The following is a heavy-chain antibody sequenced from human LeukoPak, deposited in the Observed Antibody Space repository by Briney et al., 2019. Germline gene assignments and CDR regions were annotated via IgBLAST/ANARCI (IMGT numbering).Heavy chain of an antibody. CDR3: ATLGRNYFNY. D-gene: IGHD2-15*01. J-gene: IGHJ4*02. CDR1: GFTFSSYA. CDR2: ISGSGGST. Sequence: GGSLRLSCAASGFTFSSYAMSWVRQAPGKGLEWVSAISGSGGSTYYADSVKGRFTISRDNAKSSLYLQMNSLRAEDTAVYYCATLGRNYFNYWGQGILVTVSS. V-gene: IGHV3-23*01.